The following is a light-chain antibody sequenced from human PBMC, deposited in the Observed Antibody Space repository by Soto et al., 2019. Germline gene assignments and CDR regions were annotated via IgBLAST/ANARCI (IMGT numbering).Light chain of an antibody. CDR3: QQYGRSPMFT. CDR1: QSVSSNY. Sequence: EIVLTQSPGTLSLSPVDRATLSCRASQSVSSNYLAWYQQKPGQAPRLLIYNASRGAAGIPDRFSGSGSGTDFTLNISRLEPEDFAVYFCQQYGRSPMFTFGQGTKLEVK. J-gene: IGKJ2*01. CDR2: NAS. V-gene: IGKV3-20*01.